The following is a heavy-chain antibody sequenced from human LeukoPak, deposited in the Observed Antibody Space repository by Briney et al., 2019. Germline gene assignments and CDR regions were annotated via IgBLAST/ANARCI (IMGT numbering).Heavy chain of an antibody. CDR2: ISHSGST. Sequence: PSETLSLTCAVSGGSISSGDFFWSWIRQPPGKGLEWIGHISHSGSTYYSPSLKSRVTMSVDRSKNQFSLNLNSVTAADTAVYYCARGGAARLHFQNWGQGTLVTVSS. V-gene: IGHV4-30-2*01. CDR1: GGSISSGDFF. D-gene: IGHD6-6*01. J-gene: IGHJ1*01. CDR3: ARGGAARLHFQN.